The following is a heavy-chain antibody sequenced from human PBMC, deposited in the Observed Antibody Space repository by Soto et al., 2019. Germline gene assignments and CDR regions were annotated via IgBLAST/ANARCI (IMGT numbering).Heavy chain of an antibody. J-gene: IGHJ6*02. CDR2: IWYDGSNK. D-gene: IGHD5-12*01. CDR1: GFTFSSYG. V-gene: IGHV3-33*01. CDR3: ARVKRGYSGYVSGYYYGMDV. Sequence: GGSLRLSCAAPGFTFSSYGMHWVRQAPGKGLEWVAVIWYDGSNKYYADSVKGRFTISRDNSKNTLYLQMNSLRAEDTAVYYCARVKRGYSGYVSGYYYGMDVWGQGTTVTVSS.